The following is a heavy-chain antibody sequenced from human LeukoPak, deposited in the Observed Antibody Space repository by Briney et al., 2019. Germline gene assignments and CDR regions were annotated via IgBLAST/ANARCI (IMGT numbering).Heavy chain of an antibody. CDR3: ARGGASSIPLDY. CDR1: GGSIGGNSY. V-gene: IGHV4-61*01. Sequence: SETLSLTCTVSGGSIGGNSYWSWIRQPPGKGPEWIGHISNSGSTYYSPSLSSRVSISLDTSKNQFSLKLRSVTAADTAVYYCARGGASSIPLDYWGRGTLVTVSS. J-gene: IGHJ4*02. CDR2: ISNSGST. D-gene: IGHD1-26*01.